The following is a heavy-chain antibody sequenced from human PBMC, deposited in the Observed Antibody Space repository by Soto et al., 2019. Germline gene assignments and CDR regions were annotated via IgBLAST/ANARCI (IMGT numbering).Heavy chain of an antibody. CDR2: IIPIFGTA. V-gene: IGHV1-69*13. CDR1: GGTFSSYA. D-gene: IGHD3-16*01. J-gene: IGHJ6*02. Sequence: SVKVSCKASGGTFSSYAISWVRQAPGQGLEWMGGIIPIFGTANYAQEFQGRVTITADESTSTAYMELSSLRSEDTAVYYCAMITFGGVTDSVPEYGMDVWGQGTTVTVSS. CDR3: AMITFGGVTDSVPEYGMDV.